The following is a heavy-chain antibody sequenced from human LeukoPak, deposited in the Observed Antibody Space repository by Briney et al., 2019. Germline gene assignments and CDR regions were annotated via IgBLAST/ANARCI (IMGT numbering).Heavy chain of an antibody. V-gene: IGHV3-73*01. CDR1: RFTFGGSA. D-gene: IGHD2-2*01. J-gene: IGHJ5*02. Sequence: GGSLRLSCAASRFTFGGSAIHWVRQAPGKGLEWVGRIRGAGYSDPPAYVASVRGRFTISRDDSKSTAYLQMNSLKAEDTAVYYCTVPASGGNWFDPWGPGTLVTVSS. CDR2: IRGAGYSDPP. CDR3: TVPASGGNWFDP.